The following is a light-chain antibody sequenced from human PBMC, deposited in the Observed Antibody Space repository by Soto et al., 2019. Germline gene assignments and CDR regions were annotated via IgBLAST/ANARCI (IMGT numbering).Light chain of an antibody. CDR1: QSVNSN. CDR2: GAS. J-gene: IGKJ1*01. CDR3: QQYNNWLWT. V-gene: IGKV3-15*01. Sequence: EIVMTQSPATLSVSPGERATLSCRASQSVNSNLVWYQQKPGQAPRLLIYGASIRATGIPGRFSGSRYGTEFTLTISSLQSEDFAVYYCQQYNNWLWTFGQGTKVEIK.